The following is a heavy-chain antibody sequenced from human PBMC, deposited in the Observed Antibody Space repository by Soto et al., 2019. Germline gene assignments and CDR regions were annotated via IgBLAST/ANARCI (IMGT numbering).Heavy chain of an antibody. J-gene: IGHJ4*02. V-gene: IGHV4-39*01. CDR1: GGAITINSYF. CDR3: ARHFSVDHFDY. D-gene: IGHD3-9*01. CDR2: IYYSGST. Sequence: PSETLCLTCTVSGGAITINSYFWPWIRQPPGKALEWIGSIYYSGSTYHNPSLKSRVTISVDSSNNQFALKLTSVTAADTAVYYCARHFSVDHFDYWGQGALVTVSS.